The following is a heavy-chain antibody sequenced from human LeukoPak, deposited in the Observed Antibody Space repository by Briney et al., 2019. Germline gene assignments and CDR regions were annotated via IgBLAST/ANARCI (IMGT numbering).Heavy chain of an antibody. CDR3: AERVIIRYYFDS. CDR2: ISNSGGST. CDR1: GFTFSSYA. J-gene: IGHJ4*02. Sequence: GGSLRLSCAASGFTFSSYAMNWVRQAPGKGLEWVSAISNSGGSTYYADSVKGRFTISRDNSNNTLYLQMKSLGAEDTAVYYCAERVIIRYYFDSWGQGTLVTVSS. D-gene: IGHD3-22*01. V-gene: IGHV3-23*01.